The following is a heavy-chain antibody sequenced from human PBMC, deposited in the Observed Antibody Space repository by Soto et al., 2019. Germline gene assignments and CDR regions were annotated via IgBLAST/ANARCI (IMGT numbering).Heavy chain of an antibody. CDR1: GYTFTSYA. J-gene: IGHJ5*02. Sequence: QVQLVQSGAEVKKPGASVKVSCKASGYTFTSYAMHWVRQAPGQRLEWMGWINAGNGNTKYSQKFQGRVTITRDTSASTAYMELSSLRSEDTAVYYCARAEDYGDYWFDPWGQGTLVTVSS. CDR3: ARAEDYGDYWFDP. D-gene: IGHD4-17*01. CDR2: INAGNGNT. V-gene: IGHV1-3*01.